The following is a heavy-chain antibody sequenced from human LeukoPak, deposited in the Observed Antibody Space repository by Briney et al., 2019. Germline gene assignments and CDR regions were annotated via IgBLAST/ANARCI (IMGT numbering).Heavy chain of an antibody. D-gene: IGHD3-10*01. J-gene: IGHJ3*02. V-gene: IGHV3-23*01. CDR2: ISGSGGST. CDR3: AKVDYYGSGRRSAFDI. CDR1: GFTFSSYA. Sequence: GGSLRLSCAASGFTFSSYAMSWVRQAPGKGLEWDSAISGSGGSTYYADSVKGRFTISRDNSKNTLYLQMNSLRAEDTAVYYCAKVDYYGSGRRSAFDIWGQGTMVTVSS.